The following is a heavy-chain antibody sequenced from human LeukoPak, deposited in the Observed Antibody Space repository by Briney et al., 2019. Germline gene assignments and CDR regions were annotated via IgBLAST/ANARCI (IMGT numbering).Heavy chain of an antibody. D-gene: IGHD3-3*01. V-gene: IGHV4-61*01. Sequence: SETLSLTCTVSGGSISSSSYYWSWIRQPPGKGLEWIGYIYYSGSTNHNPSLKSRVTITIDTSKNQFSLNLSSVTAADTAVYYCARGRSGVVPGPMPFDYWGLGTLVTVSS. J-gene: IGHJ4*02. CDR2: IYYSGST. CDR3: ARGRSGVVPGPMPFDY. CDR1: GGSISSSSYY.